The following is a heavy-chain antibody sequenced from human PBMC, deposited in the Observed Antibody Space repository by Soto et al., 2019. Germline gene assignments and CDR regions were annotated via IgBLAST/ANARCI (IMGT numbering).Heavy chain of an antibody. Sequence: QVQLVQSGAEVKKPGSSVKVSCKASGGTFSSYAISWVRQAPGQGLEWMGGIIPIFGTANYAQKFQGRVTITADKSTSTAYMELSSLRSEDTAVYYCAIYGTMVRGVNPPGGYWGQGTLVTVSS. J-gene: IGHJ4*02. D-gene: IGHD3-10*01. CDR1: GGTFSSYA. V-gene: IGHV1-69*06. CDR2: IIPIFGTA. CDR3: AIYGTMVRGVNPPGGY.